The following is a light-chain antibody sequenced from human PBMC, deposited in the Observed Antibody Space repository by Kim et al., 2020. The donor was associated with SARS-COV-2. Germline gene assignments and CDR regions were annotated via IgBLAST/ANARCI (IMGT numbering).Light chain of an antibody. V-gene: IGKV3-15*01. CDR2: GAS. J-gene: IGKJ2*03. Sequence: VTTGERATVASRASQSVSSNLAWYQQKPGQAPRLLIYGASTRATGIPARFSGSGSGTEFTLTISSLQSEDFAVYYCQQYNNWPYSFGQGTKLEI. CDR1: QSVSSN. CDR3: QQYNNWPYS.